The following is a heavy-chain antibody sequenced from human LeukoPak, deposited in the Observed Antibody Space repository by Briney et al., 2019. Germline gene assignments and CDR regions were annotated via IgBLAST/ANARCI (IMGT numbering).Heavy chain of an antibody. CDR3: ARIVPYNYGYVDY. CDR1: GGSISKYY. Sequence: SETLSLTCTVSGGSISKYYWSWIRQPPGKGLEWIGYIYYSGTTNYNPSLSSRVTISVDTSKNQLSLKLSSVTAADTAVYYCARIVPYNYGYVDYWGQGTLVTVSS. CDR2: IYYSGTT. V-gene: IGHV4-59*01. D-gene: IGHD5-18*01. J-gene: IGHJ4*02.